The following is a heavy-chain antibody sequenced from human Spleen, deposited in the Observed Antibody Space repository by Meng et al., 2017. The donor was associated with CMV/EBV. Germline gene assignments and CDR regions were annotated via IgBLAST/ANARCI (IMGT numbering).Heavy chain of an antibody. J-gene: IGHJ4*01. V-gene: IGHV4-34*01. CDR1: GGSFSDHY. Sequence: ADYGGSFSDHYGIWIRQPPGKRLEWIGEISDSGNTNYNPSLKSRVTISVDTSKNQFSLKVISVTAADTAVYSCARRSRSGSGWYVDYWGHGTLVTVSS. D-gene: IGHD6-19*01. CDR3: ARRSRSGSGWYVDY. CDR2: ISDSGNT.